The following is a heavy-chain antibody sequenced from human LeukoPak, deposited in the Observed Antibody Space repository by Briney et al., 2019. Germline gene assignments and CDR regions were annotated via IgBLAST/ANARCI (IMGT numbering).Heavy chain of an antibody. CDR3: AREGYSNDYYYYMDV. Sequence: SQTLSLTCTVSGGSISSGSYYWSWIRQPAGKGLEWIGRIYTSGSTNYNPSLKSRVTISVDTSKNQFSLKLSSVTAADTAVYYCAREGYSNDYYYYMDVWGKGTTVTVSS. CDR1: GGSISSGSYY. CDR2: IYTSGST. V-gene: IGHV4-61*02. J-gene: IGHJ6*03. D-gene: IGHD4-11*01.